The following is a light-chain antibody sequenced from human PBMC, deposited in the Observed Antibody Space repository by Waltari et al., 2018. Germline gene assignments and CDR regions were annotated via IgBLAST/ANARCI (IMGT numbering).Light chain of an antibody. Sequence: DIQMTQSPSSVSASVGDRVMITCRASQSIDTWLAWYQQKPGKAPEPLIYGASSLQSGVPSRFSGSGSGTDFTLTISSLQPEDFTTYYCQQANTFPYTFGPGTKLEIK. J-gene: IGKJ2*01. CDR2: GAS. CDR3: QQANTFPYT. V-gene: IGKV1-12*01. CDR1: QSIDTW.